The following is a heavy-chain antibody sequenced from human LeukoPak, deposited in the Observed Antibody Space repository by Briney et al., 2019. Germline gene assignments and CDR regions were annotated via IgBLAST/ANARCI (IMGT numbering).Heavy chain of an antibody. V-gene: IGHV1-2*02. D-gene: IGHD3-22*01. J-gene: IGHJ4*02. CDR3: ARGYLRVQANYDSSGYLLGY. Sequence: ASVKVSCKASGYTFTGYYMHWVRQAPGQGLEWMGWINPNSGGTNYAQKFQGRVTMTRDTSISTAYMELSRLRSDDTAVYYCARGYLRVQANYDSSGYLLGYWGQGTLVTVSS. CDR2: INPNSGGT. CDR1: GYTFTGYY.